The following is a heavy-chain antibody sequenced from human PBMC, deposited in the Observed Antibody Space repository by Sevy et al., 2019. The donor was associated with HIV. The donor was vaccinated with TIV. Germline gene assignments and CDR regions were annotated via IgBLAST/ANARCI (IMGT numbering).Heavy chain of an antibody. CDR2: INHSGST. V-gene: IGHV4-34*01. J-gene: IGHJ4*02. CDR1: GGSFSGYY. CDR3: ARGVVVVAASYYDYIWGSYRPLYYFDY. D-gene: IGHD3-16*02. Sequence: SETLSLTCAVYGGSFSGYYWSWIRQPPGKGLEWIGEINHSGSTNYNPSLKSRVTISVDTSKNQFFLKLSSVTAADTAVYYCARGVVVVAASYYDYIWGSYRPLYYFDYWGQGTLVTVSS.